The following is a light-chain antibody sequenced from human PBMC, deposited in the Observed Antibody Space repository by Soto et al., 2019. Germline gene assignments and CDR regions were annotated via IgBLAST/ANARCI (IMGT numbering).Light chain of an antibody. CDR1: SSDVGGYNY. CDR2: DVS. CDR3: SSYTSSSTLV. V-gene: IGLV2-14*01. J-gene: IGLJ2*01. Sequence: QSVLTQPASVSGSPGQSITISCTGTSSDVGGYNYVSWYQQHPGKAPQLMIYDVSNRPSGVSYRFSGSKSGNTASLTISGLQAEDEADYYCSSYTSSSTLVFGGGTKVTVL.